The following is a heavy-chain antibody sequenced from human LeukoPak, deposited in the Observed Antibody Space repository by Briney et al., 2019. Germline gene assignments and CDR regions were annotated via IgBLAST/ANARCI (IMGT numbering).Heavy chain of an antibody. CDR1: GFTFSSYW. CDR3: ARMGSTVGPL. J-gene: IGHJ4*02. D-gene: IGHD4-23*01. Sequence: GGYLRLSCAASGFTFSSYWMSWVRQAPGKGLEWVSVIYSGGSTYYADSVKGRFAISRDNSKNTLYLQMNSLRAEDTAVYYCARMGSTVGPLWGQGTLVTVSS. V-gene: IGHV3-53*01. CDR2: IYSGGST.